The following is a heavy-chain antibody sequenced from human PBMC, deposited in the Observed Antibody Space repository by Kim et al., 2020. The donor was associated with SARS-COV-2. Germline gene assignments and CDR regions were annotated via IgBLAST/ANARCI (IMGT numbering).Heavy chain of an antibody. V-gene: IGHV1-46*01. CDR1: GYTFTSYY. CDR3: ARDHPVLYYYDSSGYQGVNWFDP. J-gene: IGHJ5*02. Sequence: ASVKVSCKASGYTFTSYYMHWVRQAPGQGLEWMGIINPSGGSTSYAQKFQGRVTMTRDTSTSTVYMELSSLRSEDTAVYYCARDHPVLYYYDSSGYQGVNWFDPWGQGTLVTVSS. D-gene: IGHD3-22*01. CDR2: INPSGGST.